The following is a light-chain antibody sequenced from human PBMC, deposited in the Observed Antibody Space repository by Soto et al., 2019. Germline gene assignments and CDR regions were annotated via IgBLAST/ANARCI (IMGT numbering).Light chain of an antibody. CDR1: QSVGTY. J-gene: IGKJ5*01. CDR3: HQRSNWPPFT. V-gene: IGKV3-11*01. Sequence: EIVLTQSPATLSLSPGDRATLSCRASQSVGTYLAWYQQKPGQAPRLLIYEASTRATGIPARFSGSGSGTDFTLAISSLEPEDFAVYYCHQRSNWPPFTFGQGTRLEIK. CDR2: EAS.